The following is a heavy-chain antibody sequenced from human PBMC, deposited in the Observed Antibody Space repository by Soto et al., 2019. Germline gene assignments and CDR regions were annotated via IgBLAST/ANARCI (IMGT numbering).Heavy chain of an antibody. Sequence: SETLSLTCTVSGGSISSSSYYWGWIRQPPGKGLEWIGSIYYSGSTYYNPSLKSRVTISVDTSKNQFSLKLSSVTAADTAVYYCARGAVAVPYYYYGMDVWGQGTTVTVS. CDR1: GGSISSSSYY. D-gene: IGHD6-19*01. CDR3: ARGAVAVPYYYYGMDV. J-gene: IGHJ6*02. V-gene: IGHV4-39*01. CDR2: IYYSGST.